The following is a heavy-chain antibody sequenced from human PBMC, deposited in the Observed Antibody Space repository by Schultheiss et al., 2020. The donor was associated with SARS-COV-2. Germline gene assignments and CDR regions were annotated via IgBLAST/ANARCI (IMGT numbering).Heavy chain of an antibody. V-gene: IGHV3-23*01. CDR3: EQTRGQQLVLGHFDY. Sequence: GGSLRLSCAASGFTFSSYGMHWVRQAPGKGLEWVSAISGSGGSTYYADSVKGRFTISRDNSKNTLYLQMNSLRAEDTAVYYCEQTRGQQLVLGHFDYWGQGTLVTVSS. CDR1: GFTFSSYG. CDR2: ISGSGGST. J-gene: IGHJ4*02. D-gene: IGHD6-13*01.